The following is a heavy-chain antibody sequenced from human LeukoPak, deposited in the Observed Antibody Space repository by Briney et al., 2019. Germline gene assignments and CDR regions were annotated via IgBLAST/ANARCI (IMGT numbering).Heavy chain of an antibody. Sequence: GGSLRLSCEASGFTFSSDAMSWVRQAPGKGLEWVGAISGSGGSTYYADPVKGRLTIARDNSKNTLYLQVNSLRAEDTAVYYCAKDRVLVWSSSWYFDYWGQGTLVTVSS. J-gene: IGHJ4*02. CDR2: ISGSGGST. V-gene: IGHV3-23*01. D-gene: IGHD6-13*01. CDR1: GFTFSSDA. CDR3: AKDRVLVWSSSWYFDY.